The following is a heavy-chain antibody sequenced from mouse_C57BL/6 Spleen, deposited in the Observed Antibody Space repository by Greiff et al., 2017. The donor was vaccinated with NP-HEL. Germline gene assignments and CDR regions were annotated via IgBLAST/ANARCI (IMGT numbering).Heavy chain of an antibody. D-gene: IGHD1-1*01. CDR3: ARHAGGSSFDY. Sequence: VKLMESGPGLVAPSQSLSITCTVSGFSLTSYGVHWVRQPPGKGLEWLVVIWSDGSTTYNSALKSRLSISKDHSKGHVFLKMNSLQTDDTAMYYCARHAGGSSFDYWGQGTTLTVSS. J-gene: IGHJ2*01. CDR2: IWSDGST. V-gene: IGHV2-6-1*01. CDR1: GFSLTSYG.